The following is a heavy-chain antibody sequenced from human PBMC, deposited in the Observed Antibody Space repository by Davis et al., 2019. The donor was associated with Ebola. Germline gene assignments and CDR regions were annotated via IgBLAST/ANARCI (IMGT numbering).Heavy chain of an antibody. CDR3: AKTLVREVMVYASYFDY. V-gene: IGHV3-7*01. CDR2: IKQDGSEK. D-gene: IGHD2-8*01. J-gene: IGHJ4*02. Sequence: GGSLRLSCAASGFTFSSYWMSWVRQAPGKGLEWVANIKQDGSEKYYADSVKGRFTISRDNSKNALYLQMNSLRGEDTAVYYCAKTLVREVMVYASYFDYWGQGTLVTVSS. CDR1: GFTFSSYW.